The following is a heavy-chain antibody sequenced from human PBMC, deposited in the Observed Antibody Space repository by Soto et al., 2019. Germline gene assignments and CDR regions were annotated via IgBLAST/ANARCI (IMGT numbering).Heavy chain of an antibody. D-gene: IGHD2-2*01. CDR2: VYYDGHNK. CDR1: GFTFSMYG. J-gene: IGHJ3*02. Sequence: ESGGGVVQPGRSQRLSCAASGFTFSMYGMHWVRQAPGKGLEWMATVYYDGHNKYYADSVRGRFTISRDNSKNMVYLQMNSLRAEDTAVYYCARDPPSTLGSFDIWGRWTMVTVSS. CDR3: ARDPPSTLGSFDI. V-gene: IGHV3-33*01.